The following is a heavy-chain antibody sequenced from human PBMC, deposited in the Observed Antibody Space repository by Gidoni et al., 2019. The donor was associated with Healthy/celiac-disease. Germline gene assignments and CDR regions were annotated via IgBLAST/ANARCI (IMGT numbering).Heavy chain of an antibody. J-gene: IGHJ4*02. D-gene: IGHD1-7*01. CDR2: IDHSGSA. CDR1: GGSVSGYY. V-gene: IGHV4-34*01. Sequence: QVQLQQWGAGLLKPSETLSLTCPVSGGSVSGYYGCWIRQPPGKGLEWIGEIDHSGSANYNPSLKSRVTISVDTSKNQFSLKLSSVTAADTAVYYGERAITGTSSLYYFDYWGQGTLVTVSS. CDR3: ERAITGTSSLYYFDY.